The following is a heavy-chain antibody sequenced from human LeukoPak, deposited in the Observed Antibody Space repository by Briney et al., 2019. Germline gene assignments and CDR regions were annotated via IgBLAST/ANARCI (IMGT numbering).Heavy chain of an antibody. D-gene: IGHD1-14*01. CDR1: GFTFTSYW. V-gene: IGHV3-74*01. CDR2: VDHGGSGT. Sequence: GGSLRLSCATSGFTFTSYWMHWVRQVAGKGLVWLARVDHGGSGTNYADSVKGRFTISRDNAKGTVYLQMNSLRVEDTAVYYCITDLGWGQGTLVTVSS. J-gene: IGHJ4*02. CDR3: ITDLG.